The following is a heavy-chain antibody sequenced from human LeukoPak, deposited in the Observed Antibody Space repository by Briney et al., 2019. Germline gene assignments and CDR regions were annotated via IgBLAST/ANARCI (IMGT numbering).Heavy chain of an antibody. V-gene: IGHV3-9*03. CDR3: AKGYYYDSSGYSNDAFDI. D-gene: IGHD3-22*01. CDR1: GFTFDDYG. Sequence: PGRSLRLSCAAFGFTFDDYGMHWVRQAPGKGLEWVSGISWNSGSIGYADSVKGRFTISRDNAKNSLYLQMNSLRAEDMALYYCAKGYYYDSSGYSNDAFDIWGQGTMVTVSS. J-gene: IGHJ3*02. CDR2: ISWNSGSI.